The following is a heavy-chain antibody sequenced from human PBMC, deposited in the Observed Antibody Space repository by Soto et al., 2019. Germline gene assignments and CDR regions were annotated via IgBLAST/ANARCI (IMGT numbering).Heavy chain of an antibody. V-gene: IGHV1-69*13. Sequence: ASVKVSCKASGGTLSSYAISWVRQAPGQGLEWMGGIIPIFGTANYAQKFQGRVTITADESTSTAYMELSSLRSEDTAVYYCARGMDTIFGVVPSLAPPLDYWGQGTLVTSPQ. D-gene: IGHD3-3*01. J-gene: IGHJ4*02. CDR2: IIPIFGTA. CDR1: GGTLSSYA. CDR3: ARGMDTIFGVVPSLAPPLDY.